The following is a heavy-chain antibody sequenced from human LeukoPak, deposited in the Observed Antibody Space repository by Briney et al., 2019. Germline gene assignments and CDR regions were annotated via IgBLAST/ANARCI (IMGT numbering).Heavy chain of an antibody. CDR3: ARETRTGYFDY. J-gene: IGHJ4*02. Sequence: GGSLKLSCAASGFTFSSYWMSWVRQAPGKGLEWVANIKQDGSEKYYVDSVKGRFTISKDNAKNSLYLQMNSLRAEDTAVYYCARETRTGYFDYWGQGTLDTVSS. V-gene: IGHV3-7*01. D-gene: IGHD1-1*01. CDR2: IKQDGSEK. CDR1: GFTFSSYW.